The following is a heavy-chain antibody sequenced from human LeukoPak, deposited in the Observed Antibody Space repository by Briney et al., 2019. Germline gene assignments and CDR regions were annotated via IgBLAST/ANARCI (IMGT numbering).Heavy chain of an antibody. J-gene: IGHJ4*02. CDR1: GYTSTSYG. CDR2: INPSGGST. Sequence: ASVKVSCKASGYTSTSYGISWVRQAPGQGLEWMGIINPSGGSTSYAQKFQGRVTMTRDTSTSTVYMELSSLRSEDTAVYYCARDSGYSGYAGYWGQGTLVTVSS. CDR3: ARDSGYSGYAGY. V-gene: IGHV1-46*01. D-gene: IGHD5-12*01.